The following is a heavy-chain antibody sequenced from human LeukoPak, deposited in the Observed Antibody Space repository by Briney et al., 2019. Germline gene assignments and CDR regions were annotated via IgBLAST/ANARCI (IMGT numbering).Heavy chain of an antibody. D-gene: IGHD1-1*01. Sequence: PSETLSLTCTVSGGSISSYYWSWIRQPPGKGLEWIGYIYYSGSTNYNPSLKSRVTISVDTSKNQFSLKVRSVTAADTAVYYCARGLGWKVTPMGLFYVDVWGEGATVTVFS. CDR3: ARGLGWKVTPMGLFYVDV. CDR2: IYYSGST. CDR1: GGSISSYY. V-gene: IGHV4-59*12. J-gene: IGHJ6*03.